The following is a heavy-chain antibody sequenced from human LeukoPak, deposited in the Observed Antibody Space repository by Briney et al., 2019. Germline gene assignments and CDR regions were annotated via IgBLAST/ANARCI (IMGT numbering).Heavy chain of an antibody. Sequence: SETLSLTCTVSGGSISSHYWSWIRQPPGKGLEWIGYIYYSGSTNYNPSLKSRVTISVDTSKNQFSLKLSSVIAADTAVYYCARVLLEIGSFDYWGQGTLVTVSS. CDR1: GGSISSHY. D-gene: IGHD1-1*01. CDR3: ARVLLEIGSFDY. V-gene: IGHV4-59*11. CDR2: IYYSGST. J-gene: IGHJ4*02.